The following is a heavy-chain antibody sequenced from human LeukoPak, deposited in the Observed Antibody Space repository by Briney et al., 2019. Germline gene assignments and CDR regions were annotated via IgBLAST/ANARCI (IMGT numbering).Heavy chain of an antibody. CDR2: IRYDGSNK. V-gene: IGHV3-30*02. CDR3: AKGGYYDSSGYYPFFY. J-gene: IGHJ4*02. D-gene: IGHD3-22*01. Sequence: PGGSLRLSCAASGFTFSSYGMHWVRQAPGKGLEWVAFIRYDGSNKYYADSVKGRFTISRDNSKNTLYLQMNSLRAEDTAVYYCAKGGYYDSSGYYPFFYWGQGTLVTVSS. CDR1: GFTFSSYG.